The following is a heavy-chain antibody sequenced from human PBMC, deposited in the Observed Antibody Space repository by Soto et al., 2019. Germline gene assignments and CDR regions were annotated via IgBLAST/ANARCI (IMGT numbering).Heavy chain of an antibody. CDR3: ARVYEAVAGTSFDS. V-gene: IGHV1-18*01. CDR1: GYTFTSYG. J-gene: IGHJ4*02. CDR2: ISAYNGNT. D-gene: IGHD6-19*01. Sequence: QVQLVQSGAEVKKPGASVKVSCKASGYTFTSYGISWVRQAPGQGLEWMGWISAYNGNTNYAQRLQGRVTMTTDTSTSTAYMELRALGTDDTAVYYCARVYEAVAGTSFDSWGQGTLVTVSS.